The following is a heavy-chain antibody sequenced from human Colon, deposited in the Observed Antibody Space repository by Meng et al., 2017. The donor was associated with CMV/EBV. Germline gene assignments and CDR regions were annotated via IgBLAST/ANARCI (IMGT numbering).Heavy chain of an antibody. Sequence: CTVSGGAISSGGYYWSWIRQHPGKGLEWIGYIYCTGSTYDNPAHKSRVVISGDTSKNQFYLKLSSVTAADTAVYFCARDPGSGPDYWGQGTLVTVSS. D-gene: IGHD2-15*01. CDR1: GGAISSGGYY. V-gene: IGHV4-31*03. J-gene: IGHJ4*02. CDR3: ARDPGSGPDY. CDR2: IYCTGST.